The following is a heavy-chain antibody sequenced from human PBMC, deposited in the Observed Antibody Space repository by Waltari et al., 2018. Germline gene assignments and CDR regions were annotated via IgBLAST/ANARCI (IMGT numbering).Heavy chain of an antibody. V-gene: IGHV1-46*01. J-gene: IGHJ4*02. D-gene: IGHD3-10*01. CDR2: INPSGGST. CDR3: ASGGFYGSGSYHPFDY. Sequence: QVQLVQSGAEVKKPGASVKVSCKASGYTFTSYYMHWVRQAPGQGLEWMGIINPSGGSTSYAQKFQGRVTMTRDTSTSTVYMELSSLRSEDTAVYYCASGGFYGSGSYHPFDYWGQGTLVTVSS. CDR1: GYTFTSYY.